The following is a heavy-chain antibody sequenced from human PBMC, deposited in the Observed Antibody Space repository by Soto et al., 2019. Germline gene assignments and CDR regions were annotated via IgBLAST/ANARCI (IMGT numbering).Heavy chain of an antibody. CDR1: GFSFSNYW. Sequence: EVQLVESGGGLVQPGGALRLTCAAAGFSFSNYWMHWVRQVPGKGLVWVSRINSDGSTTTYADSVKGRFTISRDNSKNTLYLQMNSLRVEDTAVYYCARVLTGSYNWFDPSGQGTLVTVSS. CDR3: ARVLTGSYNWFDP. CDR2: INSDGSTT. D-gene: IGHD1-26*01. J-gene: IGHJ5*02. V-gene: IGHV3-74*01.